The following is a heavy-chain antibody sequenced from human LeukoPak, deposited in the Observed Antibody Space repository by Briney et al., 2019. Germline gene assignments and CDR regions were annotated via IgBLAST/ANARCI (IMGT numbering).Heavy chain of an antibody. CDR1: GFTFGDYA. CDR3: TRDPLSGYSSSWSQTKGAFDI. V-gene: IGHV3-49*03. D-gene: IGHD6-13*01. CDR2: IRSKAYGGTT. Sequence: GSLRLSCTASGFTFGDYAMSWFRQAPGKGLEWVGFIRSKAYGGTTEYAASVKGRFTISRDDSKSIAYLQMNSLKTEDTAVYYCTRDPLSGYSSSWSQTKGAFDIWGQGTMVTVSS. J-gene: IGHJ3*02.